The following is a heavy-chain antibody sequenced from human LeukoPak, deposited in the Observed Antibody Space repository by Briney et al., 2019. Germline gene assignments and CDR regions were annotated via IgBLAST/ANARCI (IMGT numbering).Heavy chain of an antibody. Sequence: SETLTLTCTVSGDSISRYYWNWIRQPPGKGLEWMGYIYDSGSTNHSPSLKSRVTISVDTSKDQFSLNLSSVTTADTAVYYCARGRMAETATCPFDIWGQGTMVTVSS. CDR3: ARGRMAETATCPFDI. J-gene: IGHJ3*02. D-gene: IGHD2-21*02. CDR1: GDSISRYY. CDR2: IYDSGST. V-gene: IGHV4-59*01.